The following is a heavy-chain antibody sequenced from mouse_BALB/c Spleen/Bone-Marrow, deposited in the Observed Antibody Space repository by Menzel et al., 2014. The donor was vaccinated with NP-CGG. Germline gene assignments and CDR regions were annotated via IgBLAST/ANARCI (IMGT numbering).Heavy chain of an antibody. Sequence: VQLQQSGPELMKPGASVKISCKASGYSFTSYYMHWVKQSHGKSLEWIRYIDPFNGDTNYNQKFKGKATLTVGKSSSTAYMHLSSLTSEDSAAYYCPRRVITTGPGFAYWGQGTLVTVSA. CDR2: IDPFNGDT. V-gene: IGHV1S135*01. J-gene: IGHJ3*01. CDR3: PRRVITTGPGFAY. D-gene: IGHD2-4*01. CDR1: GYSFTSYY.